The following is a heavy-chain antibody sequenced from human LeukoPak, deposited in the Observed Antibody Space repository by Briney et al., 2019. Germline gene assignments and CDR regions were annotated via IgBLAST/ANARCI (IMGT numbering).Heavy chain of an antibody. CDR2: ISSSSSYI. D-gene: IGHD3-22*01. J-gene: IGHJ3*02. CDR3: AREKMDSSGSDPFDI. V-gene: IGHV3-21*01. Sequence: PGGSLRLSCAASGFTFSSYSMNWVRKAPGKGLEWVSSISSSSSYIYYADSVKGRFTISRDNAKNTLYLQMNSLRVEDTAVYYCAREKMDSSGSDPFDIWGQGTMVTVSS. CDR1: GFTFSSYS.